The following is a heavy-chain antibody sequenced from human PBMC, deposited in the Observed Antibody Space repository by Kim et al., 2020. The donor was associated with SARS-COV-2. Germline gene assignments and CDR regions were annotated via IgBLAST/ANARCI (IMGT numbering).Heavy chain of an antibody. Sequence: GESLKISCKGSGYSFTSYWIGWVRQMPGKGLEWMGIIYPGDSDTRYSPSFQGQVTISADKSISTAYLQWSSLKASDTAMYYCATTKGSSSWYPWCAFDIWGQGTMVTVSS. CDR2: IYPGDSDT. V-gene: IGHV5-51*01. CDR3: ATTKGSSSWYPWCAFDI. D-gene: IGHD6-13*01. J-gene: IGHJ3*02. CDR1: GYSFTSYW.